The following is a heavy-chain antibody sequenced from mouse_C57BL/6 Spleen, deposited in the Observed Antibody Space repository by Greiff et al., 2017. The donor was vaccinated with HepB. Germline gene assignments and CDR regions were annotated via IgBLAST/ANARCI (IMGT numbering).Heavy chain of an antibody. V-gene: IGHV1-19*01. CDR3: AIRYYGSSGDFDV. J-gene: IGHJ1*03. CDR1: GYTFTDYY. CDR2: IHPSDSDT. Sequence: EVQLQQSGPVLVKPGASVKMSCKASGYTFTDYYMNWVKQSHGKSLEWIGRIHPSDSDTNYNQKFKGKATLTVDKSSSTAYMQLSSLTSEDSAVYYCAIRYYGSSGDFDVWGTGTTVTVSS. D-gene: IGHD1-1*01.